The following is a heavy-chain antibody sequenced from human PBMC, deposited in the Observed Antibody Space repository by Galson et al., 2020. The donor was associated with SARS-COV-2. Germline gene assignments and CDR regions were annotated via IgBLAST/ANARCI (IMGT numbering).Heavy chain of an antibody. J-gene: IGHJ4*02. V-gene: IGHV3-49*03. CDR1: GFTFGDYA. Sequence: GGSLRLSCTASGFTFGDYAMSWFRQAPGKGLEWVGFIRSKAYGGTTEYAASVKGRFTISRDDSKSIAYLQMNSLKTEDTAVYYCTRALYSSGWYSFGYWGQGTLVTVSS. CDR3: TRALYSSGWYSFGY. CDR2: IRSKAYGGTT. D-gene: IGHD6-19*01.